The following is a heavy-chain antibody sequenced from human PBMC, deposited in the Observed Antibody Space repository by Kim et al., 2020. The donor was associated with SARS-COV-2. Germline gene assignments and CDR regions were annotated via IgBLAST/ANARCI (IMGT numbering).Heavy chain of an antibody. D-gene: IGHD3-22*01. J-gene: IGHJ4*02. Sequence: SQKFQGRVTITRDTSASTAYMELSSLRSEDTAVYYCEANYYDSSGYYSDWGQGTLVTVSS. CDR3: EANYYDSSGYYSD. V-gene: IGHV1-3*01.